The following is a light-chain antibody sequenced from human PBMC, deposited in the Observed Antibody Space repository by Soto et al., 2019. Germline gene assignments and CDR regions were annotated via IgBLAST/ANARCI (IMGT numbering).Light chain of an antibody. CDR1: QTVSSSS. Sequence: EIVLTQSPDPLSLSRGGGAPLACRFSQTVSSSSLAWYQQKPGQAPRLLIFGASTRAAGFPDRFSGSGSGTDFTLTISRLEPEDVAVYYCQQYGSSPWTLGQGTKVDIK. CDR2: GAS. J-gene: IGKJ1*01. CDR3: QQYGSSPWT. V-gene: IGKV3-20*01.